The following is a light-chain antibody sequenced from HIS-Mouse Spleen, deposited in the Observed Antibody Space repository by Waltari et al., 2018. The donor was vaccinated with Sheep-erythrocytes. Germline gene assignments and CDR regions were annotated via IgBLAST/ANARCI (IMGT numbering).Light chain of an antibody. CDR2: AAS. Sequence: DIQMTQSPSSVSASVGDRVTITCRASQGISSWLAWYPQKPGKAPKLLIYAASSLQSGVPSRFSGSGSGTGFTRTISSLQPEDVATYYCQQANSFPITFGQGTRLEIK. V-gene: IGKV1-12*01. CDR1: QGISSW. J-gene: IGKJ5*01. CDR3: QQANSFPIT.